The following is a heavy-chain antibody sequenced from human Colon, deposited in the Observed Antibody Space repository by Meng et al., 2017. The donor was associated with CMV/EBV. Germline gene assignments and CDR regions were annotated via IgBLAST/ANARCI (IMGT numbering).Heavy chain of an antibody. CDR3: ARGCGLTSCNPSYYALDV. V-gene: IGHV4-59*01. D-gene: IGHD2-2*01. Sequence: GSLRLSCTVSGGSISSYYWSWVRQPPGKGLEWIGYIYSGGSNNYNPSLESRITMSVDTSKTQFSLNLDSLTAADTAVYFCARGCGLTSCNPSYYALDVWGRGIMVTVSS. CDR2: IYSGGSN. CDR1: GGSISSYY. J-gene: IGHJ6*02.